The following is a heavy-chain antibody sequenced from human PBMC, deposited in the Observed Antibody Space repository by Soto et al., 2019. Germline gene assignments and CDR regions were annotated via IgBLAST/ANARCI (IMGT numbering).Heavy chain of an antibody. Sequence: GASVKVSCKATGYSFTAYYTHWVRQAPGQGLEWLGWMNPNSGDSNYAQQFQGRVTMTRDTSISTAYMELRRLTFDDTAVYYCTRDGGYSSSSGLLSYWGQGTLVTVSS. V-gene: IGHV1-2*02. CDR3: TRDGGYSSSSGLLSY. J-gene: IGHJ4*02. CDR2: MNPNSGDS. CDR1: GYSFTAYY. D-gene: IGHD6-6*01.